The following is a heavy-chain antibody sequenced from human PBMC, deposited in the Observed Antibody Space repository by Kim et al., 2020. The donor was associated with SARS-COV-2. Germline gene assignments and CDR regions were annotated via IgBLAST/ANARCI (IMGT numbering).Heavy chain of an antibody. Sequence: GGSLRLSCAASGFTFSSYGMHWVRQAPGKGLEWVAVISYDGSNKYYADSVKGRFTISRDNSKNTLYLQMNSLRAEDTAVYYCAKDGYSSGWFSLADYWGQGTLVTVSS. CDR2: ISYDGSNK. CDR1: GFTFSSYG. J-gene: IGHJ4*02. CDR3: AKDGYSSGWFSLADY. V-gene: IGHV3-30*18. D-gene: IGHD6-19*01.